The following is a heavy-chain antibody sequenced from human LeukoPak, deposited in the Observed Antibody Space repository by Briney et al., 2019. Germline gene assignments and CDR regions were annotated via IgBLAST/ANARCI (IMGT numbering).Heavy chain of an antibody. D-gene: IGHD6-13*01. V-gene: IGHV4-59*01. CDR1: GGSISSYY. CDR3: ARRRRSYGSSWAWFDP. CDR2: IYYSGST. Sequence: SETLSLTCTVSGGSISSYYWSWIRQPPGKGLEWIGYIYYSGSTNYNPSLKSRVTISVDTSKNQFSLKLSSVTAADTAVYYCARRRRSYGSSWAWFDPWGQGTLVTVSS. J-gene: IGHJ5*02.